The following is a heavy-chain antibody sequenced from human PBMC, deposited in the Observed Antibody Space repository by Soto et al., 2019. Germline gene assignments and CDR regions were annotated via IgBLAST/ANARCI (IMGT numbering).Heavy chain of an antibody. V-gene: IGHV1-18*01. J-gene: IGHJ4*02. Sequence: QVQLVQSGAEVKQPGASVKVSCKASGYTFNNYGITWVRQAPGQGLEWMGWINAYNGHTNYAQKFQDRIAMTTDTSTRTVYMELRSLRSDDTAVIYCASAMAPDHSDHWRQGTLVTVSS. CDR2: INAYNGHT. CDR1: GYTFNNYG. CDR3: ASAMAPDHSDH.